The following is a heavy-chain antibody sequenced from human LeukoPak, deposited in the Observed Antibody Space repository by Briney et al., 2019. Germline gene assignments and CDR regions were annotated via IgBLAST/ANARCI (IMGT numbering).Heavy chain of an antibody. CDR2: IYYSGST. D-gene: IGHD2-15*01. Sequence: SETLSLTCTVSGGSISSSSYYWGWIRQPPGKGLEWIGSIYYSGSTYYNPSLKSRVTISVDTSKNQFSLKLSSVTAADTAVYYCARSTPCSGGSCYWLAYYYYMDVWGKGTTVTVSS. J-gene: IGHJ6*03. CDR1: GGSISSSSYY. CDR3: ARSTPCSGGSCYWLAYYYYMDV. V-gene: IGHV4-39*07.